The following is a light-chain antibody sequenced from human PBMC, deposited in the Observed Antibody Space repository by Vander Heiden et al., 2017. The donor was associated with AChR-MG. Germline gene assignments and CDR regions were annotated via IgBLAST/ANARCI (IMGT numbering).Light chain of an antibody. CDR2: GDT. V-gene: IGLV1-40*01. J-gene: IGLJ3*02. CDR1: VGPLFD. CDR3: QTYDSGLSAWV. Sequence: QSVLTQPPSVSGAPGQSVTISCTDVGPLFDVHWCRQFPGTAPTLLIYGDTKRPSGVPDRFSGSKSGTSASLAITGLQAEDEAEYYCQTYDSGLSAWVFGGGTRLTVL.